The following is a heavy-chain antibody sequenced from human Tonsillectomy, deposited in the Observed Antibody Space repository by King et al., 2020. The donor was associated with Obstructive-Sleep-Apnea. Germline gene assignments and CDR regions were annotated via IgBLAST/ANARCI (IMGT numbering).Heavy chain of an antibody. CDR2: ISYDGSNK. Sequence: VQLVESGGGVVQPGRSLRLSCAASGFTFSSYGMHWVRQAPGKGLEWVAVISYDGSNKYYADSVKGRFTISRDNSKNTLYLQMNSLRAEDTAVYYCAKDQNYYGFNYWGQGTLVTVSS. V-gene: IGHV3-30*18. J-gene: IGHJ4*02. CDR1: GFTFSSYG. D-gene: IGHD3-10*01. CDR3: AKDQNYYGFNY.